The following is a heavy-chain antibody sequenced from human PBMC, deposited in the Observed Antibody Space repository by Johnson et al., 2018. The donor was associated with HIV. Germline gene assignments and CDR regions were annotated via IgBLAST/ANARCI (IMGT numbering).Heavy chain of an antibody. CDR2: IKQDGSEK. CDR1: GFTFSSYW. Sequence: VQLVESGGGLVQPGGSLRLSCAASGFTFSSYWMSWVRQAPGKGLEWVANIKQDGSEKYYVHSVKGRFTISRDNSKNTLYLQMNSLSAEDTAVYYCASAHDAFDIWGQGTMVTVSS. V-gene: IGHV3-7*01. J-gene: IGHJ3*02. CDR3: ASAHDAFDI.